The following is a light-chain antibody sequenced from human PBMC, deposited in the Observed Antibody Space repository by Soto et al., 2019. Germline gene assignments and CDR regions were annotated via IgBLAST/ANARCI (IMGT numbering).Light chain of an antibody. J-gene: IGLJ2*01. CDR1: SSDIGAGYD. V-gene: IGLV1-40*01. Sequence: QSVLTQPPSMSGAPGQRVTISCTGSSSDIGAGYDVHWYQQLPGTAPKLLIYSNINRPSGVPDRFSGSKSGTSASLAITGRRAEEEADDYCQSSYSSRVSSKVVFGGGTQLTVL. CDR2: SNI. CDR3: QSSYSSRVSSKVV.